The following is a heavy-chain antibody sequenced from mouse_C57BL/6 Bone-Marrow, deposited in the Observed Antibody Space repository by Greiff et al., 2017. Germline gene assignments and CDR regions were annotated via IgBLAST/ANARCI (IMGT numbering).Heavy chain of an antibody. D-gene: IGHD2-14*01. CDR2: IYPRSGNT. CDR1: GYTFTSYG. Sequence: QVQLQQSGAELARPGASVKLSCKASGYTFTSYGISWVKQRTGQGLEWIGEIYPRSGNTNYNEKFKGKATLTADKSSSTAYMELRSLTSEDAAVYFCASGRCMGTTPDYYAMGYWGQGTSVTVSS. J-gene: IGHJ4*01. CDR3: ASGRCMGTTPDYYAMGY. V-gene: IGHV1-81*01.